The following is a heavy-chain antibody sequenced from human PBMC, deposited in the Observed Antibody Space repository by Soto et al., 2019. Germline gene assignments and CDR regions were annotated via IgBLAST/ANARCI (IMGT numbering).Heavy chain of an antibody. CDR1: GGSFSDYY. J-gene: IGHJ4*02. Sequence: SETLSLTCAVYGGSFSDYYWTWIRQPSGKGLEWIGEINHSGRSNENPSLRSRVTSSVDTSKNQFSLKLRSVTAADTAVYYCARGISMIVAVQGDAPDKSYFDSWGQGSLVTVSS. CDR2: INHSGRS. D-gene: IGHD3-22*01. V-gene: IGHV4-34*01. CDR3: ARGISMIVAVQGDAPDKSYFDS.